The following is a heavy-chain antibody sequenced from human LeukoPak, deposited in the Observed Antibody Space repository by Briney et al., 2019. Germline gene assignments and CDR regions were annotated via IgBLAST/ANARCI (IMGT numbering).Heavy chain of an antibody. D-gene: IGHD2-15*01. CDR3: AKGRGSSVVGTSSMDV. J-gene: IGHJ6*03. CDR2: IWYDGSNK. V-gene: IGHV3-30*02. CDR1: GLSFSSYG. Sequence: GGSLRLSCAASGLSFSSYGMHWVRQAPGKGLEWVASIWYDGSNKYNADSVKGRFTISRDNSKNTLCLQMNSLRGDDTAVYYCAKGRGSSVVGTSSMDVWGRGTTVTVSS.